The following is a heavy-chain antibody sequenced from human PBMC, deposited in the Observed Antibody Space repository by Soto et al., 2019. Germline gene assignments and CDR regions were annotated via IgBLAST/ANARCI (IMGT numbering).Heavy chain of an antibody. CDR2: IYPSGRT. D-gene: IGHD3-22*01. CDR3: ARRIYYYDSSGYLILPFDT. CDR1: GGSISSSNW. V-gene: IGHV4-4*02. Sequence: SETLSLTCAVSGGSISSSNWWSWVRQPPGKGLEWNGEIYPSGRTHYNPSLTSRVTVSVDKSKIQFSLKLSSVTAADTAVYYCARRIYYYDSSGYLILPFDTWCQGTLVTVSS. J-gene: IGHJ5*02.